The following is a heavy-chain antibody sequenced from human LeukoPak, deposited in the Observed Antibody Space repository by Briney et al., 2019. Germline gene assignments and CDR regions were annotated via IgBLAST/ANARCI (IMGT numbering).Heavy chain of an antibody. CDR1: GFTFSIAW. D-gene: IGHD6-25*01. CDR2: IKSKRDGGSM. V-gene: IGHV3-15*01. J-gene: IGHJ4*02. CDR3: TTVGSAWNFDY. Sequence: GGSLGLSCAASGFTFSIAWMTWVRQAPGKGLEWVGRIKSKRDGGSMDYAAPVKGRFTISRDDSKDMLYLQMNSLKIEDAAVYYCTTVGSAWNFDYWGQGTLVAVSS.